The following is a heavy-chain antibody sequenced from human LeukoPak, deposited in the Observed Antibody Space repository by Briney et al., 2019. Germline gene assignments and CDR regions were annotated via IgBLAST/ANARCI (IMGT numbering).Heavy chain of an antibody. J-gene: IGHJ3*01. CDR1: GGSITSYY. V-gene: IGHV4-59*01. D-gene: IGHD1-26*01. CDR3: ARDKDSGTNHAKMRYDV. CDR2: IYGDGST. Sequence: SETLSLTCTVSGGSITSYYWTWIRQPPGKGLEWIGLIYGDGSTKYNPSLKSRVTMSVDASKNQFSLKLSSATAADSAVYYCARDKDSGTNHAKMRYDVWGQGTMVTVSS.